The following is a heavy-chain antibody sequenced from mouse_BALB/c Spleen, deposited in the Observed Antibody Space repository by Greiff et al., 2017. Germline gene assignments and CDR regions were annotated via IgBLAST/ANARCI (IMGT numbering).Heavy chain of an antibody. J-gene: IGHJ1*01. CDR1: GYTFSSYW. CDR2: ILPGSGST. Sequence: VQLQQSGAELMKPGASVKISCKATGYTFSSYWIEWVKQRPGHGLEWIGEILPGSGSTNYNEKFKGKATFTADTSSNTAYMQLSSLTSEDSAVYYCARHYGSRGNWYFDVWGAGTTVTVSS. V-gene: IGHV1-9*01. CDR3: ARHYGSRGNWYFDV. D-gene: IGHD1-1*01.